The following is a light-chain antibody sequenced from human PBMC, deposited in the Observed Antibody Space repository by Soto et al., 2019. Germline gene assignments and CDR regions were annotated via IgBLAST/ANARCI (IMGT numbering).Light chain of an antibody. Sequence: DIQMTQSPSSLSASVGVRVTITCRASQSISSYLNWYQQKPGKAPKLLIYAASSLQSGVPSRFSGSGSGTDFTLTISSLQPEDFATYYCQQSYSTPPTFGGGTKVDIK. V-gene: IGKV1-39*01. CDR2: AAS. CDR3: QQSYSTPPT. CDR1: QSISSY. J-gene: IGKJ4*01.